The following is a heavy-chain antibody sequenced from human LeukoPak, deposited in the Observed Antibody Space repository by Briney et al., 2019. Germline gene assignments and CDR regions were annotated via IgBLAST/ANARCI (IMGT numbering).Heavy chain of an antibody. CDR1: GYTFTSYG. CDR2: ISAYNGNT. V-gene: IGHV1-18*01. D-gene: IGHD3-22*01. Sequence: GASVKLSCKASGYTFTSYGISWVRQAPGQGLEWMGWISAYNGNTNYAQKLQGRGTMTKDTSTSTAYMELRSLRSDDTTVYYCARGVITKIVVVMTPLDYWAEGTLVTVSS. J-gene: IGHJ4*02. CDR3: ARGVITKIVVVMTPLDY.